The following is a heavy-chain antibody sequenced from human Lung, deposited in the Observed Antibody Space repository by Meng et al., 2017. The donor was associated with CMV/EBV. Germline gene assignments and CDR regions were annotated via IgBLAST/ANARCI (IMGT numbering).Heavy chain of an antibody. V-gene: IGHV4-59*01. D-gene: IGHD1-26*01. Sequence: SETLSLTCTVSGGSISSYYWSWIRQPPGKGLEWIGYIYYSGSTNYNPSLKSRVTISVDTSKNQFSLKLSSVTAADTAVYYCARDGSLVRREVWGQGTTVTVSS. CDR1: GGSISSYY. J-gene: IGHJ6*02. CDR2: IYYSGST. CDR3: ARDGSLVRREV.